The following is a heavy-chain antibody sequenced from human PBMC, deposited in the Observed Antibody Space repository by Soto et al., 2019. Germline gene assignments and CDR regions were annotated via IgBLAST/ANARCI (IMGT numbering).Heavy chain of an antibody. D-gene: IGHD6-19*01. V-gene: IGHV3-7*03. CDR1: GFTVSAKW. J-gene: IGHJ4*02. Sequence: VQLVESGGALVQPGGSLGLSFAVSGFTVSAKWMSWVRQAPGKGLEWLANINEDGSKKFYVDSVKGRFTISKDNAKNSLSLQLGSLRADDTAVYYCAREMHLGSGWGDIDIWGRGTMVTVSS. CDR2: INEDGSKK. CDR3: AREMHLGSGWGDIDI.